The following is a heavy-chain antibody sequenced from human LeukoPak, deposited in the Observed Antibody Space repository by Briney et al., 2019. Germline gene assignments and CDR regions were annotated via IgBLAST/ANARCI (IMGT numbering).Heavy chain of an antibody. CDR3: TARRGGSRLDY. CDR1: GFTFGDYA. Sequence: GGSLRLSCTASGFTFGDYAKSWVRQAPGKGLEWVGFIRSKAYGGTTEYAASVKGRFTISREDSNSVAYAQMNSLKTGDTAVYYCTARRGGSRLDYWGQGTLVTVSS. D-gene: IGHD1-26*01. CDR2: IRSKAYGGTT. J-gene: IGHJ4*02. V-gene: IGHV3-49*04.